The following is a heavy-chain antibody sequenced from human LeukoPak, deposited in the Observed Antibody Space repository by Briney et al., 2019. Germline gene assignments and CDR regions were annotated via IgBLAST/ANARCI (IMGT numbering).Heavy chain of an antibody. CDR1: GFTFSSYA. Sequence: GGSLRLSCAASGFTFSSYAMHWVRQAPGKGLEWVAVISYDGSNKYYADSVKGRFTISRDNSKNTLYLQMNSLRAEDTAVYYCAGRSELWGYFDSWGQGTLVTVSS. J-gene: IGHJ4*02. CDR2: ISYDGSNK. CDR3: AGRSELWGYFDS. D-gene: IGHD1-26*01. V-gene: IGHV3-30*04.